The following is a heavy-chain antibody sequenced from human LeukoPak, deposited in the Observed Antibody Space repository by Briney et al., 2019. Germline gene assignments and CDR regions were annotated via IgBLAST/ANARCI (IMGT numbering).Heavy chain of an antibody. CDR3: ARTRYYYNSRSYGPPYYFDY. D-gene: IGHD3-10*01. CDR2: ISSSGSTI. Sequence: GGSLRLSCAASGFTFSSYSMNWVRQAPGKGLEWVSYISSSGSTIYYADSVKGRFTISKDNTNNSLYLQMNRLRAEDTAVYYCARTRYYYNSRSYGPPYYFDYWGQGTLVTVSS. J-gene: IGHJ4*02. CDR1: GFTFSSYS. V-gene: IGHV3-48*04.